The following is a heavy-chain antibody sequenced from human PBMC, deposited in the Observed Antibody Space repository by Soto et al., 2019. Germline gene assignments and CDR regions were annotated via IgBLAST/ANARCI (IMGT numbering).Heavy chain of an antibody. CDR1: GFTFSSYA. CDR3: AKDTGYSSSWYHDY. V-gene: IGHV3-23*01. J-gene: IGHJ4*02. CDR2: ISGSGGST. D-gene: IGHD6-13*01. Sequence: EVQLLESGGGLVQPGGSLRLSCAASGFTFSSYAMSWVRQAPGKWLEWVSAISGSGGSTYYADSVKGRFTISRDNSNNTLYLQMNSLRADDTAVYYCAKDTGYSSSWYHDYWGQGTLVTVSS.